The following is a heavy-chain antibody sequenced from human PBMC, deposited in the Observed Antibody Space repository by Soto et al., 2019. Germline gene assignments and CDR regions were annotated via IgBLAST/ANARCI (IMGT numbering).Heavy chain of an antibody. CDR2: ISFAGTT. CDR3: AILGGYLQALAS. V-gene: IGHV4-59*08. CDR1: GGSITPYY. D-gene: IGHD3-22*01. J-gene: IGHJ4*02. Sequence: QVQLQESGPGLVKPSETLSLTCTVSGGSITPYYWIWIRQPPGKGLEWIGSISFAGTTTYNPSLKSRVSMSVDTSENQFSLKLTSVTAADTAVYYWAILGGYLQALASLGQGTLVTVSS.